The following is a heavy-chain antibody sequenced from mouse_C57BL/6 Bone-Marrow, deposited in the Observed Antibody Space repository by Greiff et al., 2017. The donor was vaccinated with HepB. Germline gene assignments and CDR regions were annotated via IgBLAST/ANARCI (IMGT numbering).Heavy chain of an antibody. CDR3: ARDREFTLDY. J-gene: IGHJ2*01. D-gene: IGHD3-3*01. Sequence: EVHLVESEGGLVQPGRSMKLSCTASGFTFSDYYMAWVRQVPEKGLEWVANINYDGSSTYYLDSLKSRFIISRDNAKNILYLQMSSLKSEDTATYYCARDREFTLDYWGQGTTLTVSS. CDR2: INYDGSST. CDR1: GFTFSDYY. V-gene: IGHV5-16*01.